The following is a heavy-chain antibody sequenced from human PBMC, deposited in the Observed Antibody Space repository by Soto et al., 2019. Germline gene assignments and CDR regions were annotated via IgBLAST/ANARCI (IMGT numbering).Heavy chain of an antibody. D-gene: IGHD4-17*01. CDR2: IIRIFGTA. CDR3: ARRNGDHPYYYYNGMDV. CDR1: GGTFSSYA. V-gene: IGHV1-69*01. J-gene: IGHJ6*02. Sequence: QVQLVQSGAEVKKPGSSVKVSCKASGGTFSSYAISWVRQAPGQGLEWMGGIIRIFGTATYAQKFQGSDTITADETTSTFYMRLSRLRFEDTAVYYRARRNGDHPYYYYNGMDVWGQGTTDTV.